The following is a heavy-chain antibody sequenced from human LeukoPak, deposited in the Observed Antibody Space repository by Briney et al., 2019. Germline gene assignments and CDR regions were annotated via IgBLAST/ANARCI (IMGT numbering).Heavy chain of an antibody. CDR3: ARAKPKNMVRGLIMRRESRYYFDY. CDR2: INPNSGGT. Sequence: ASVKVSCKASGYTFTGYYMHWVRQAPGQGLEWMGWINPNSGGTNYAQKFQGRVTMTRATSISRAYMGLSRLRSDDTAVYYCARAKPKNMVRGLIMRRESRYYFDYWGQGTLVTVSS. CDR1: GYTFTGYY. V-gene: IGHV1-2*02. D-gene: IGHD3-10*01. J-gene: IGHJ4*02.